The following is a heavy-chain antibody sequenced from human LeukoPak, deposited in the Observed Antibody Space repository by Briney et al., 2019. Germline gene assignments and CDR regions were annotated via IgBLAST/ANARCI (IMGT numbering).Heavy chain of an antibody. J-gene: IGHJ4*02. V-gene: IGHV3-7*01. CDR3: GRGNGGGVINWGIDY. Sequence: PGGSLRLSCAASGFTFSSHCMNWARQAPGKGLEWVANIKQDGSEKYYVDSVKGRFTISRDNAKNSLYLQMNSLRAEDTAVYYCGRGNGGGVINWGIDYWGQGTLVTVSS. CDR2: IKQDGSEK. D-gene: IGHD3-16*02. CDR1: GFTFSSHC.